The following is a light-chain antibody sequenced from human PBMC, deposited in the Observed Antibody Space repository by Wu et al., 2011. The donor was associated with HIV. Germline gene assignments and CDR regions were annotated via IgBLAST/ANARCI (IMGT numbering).Light chain of an antibody. CDR3: QKYNTAPWT. CDR2: GAS. Sequence: IQMTQSPSSLSASVGDRVTITCRASQDIKTNLGWYQQTPGKAPKLLIYGASTLQSGVPSRFSGSGSGTDFTLTISSLQPEDVATYYCQKYNTAPWTFGQGTKVE. V-gene: IGKV1-6*01. J-gene: IGKJ1*01. CDR1: QDIKTN.